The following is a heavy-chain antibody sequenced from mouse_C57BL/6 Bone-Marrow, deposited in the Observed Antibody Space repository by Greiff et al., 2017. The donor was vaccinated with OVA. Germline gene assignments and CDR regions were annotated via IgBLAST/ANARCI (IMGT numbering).Heavy chain of an antibody. CDR2: IYPRDGST. CDR1: GYTFTSYD. J-gene: IGHJ3*01. CDR3: AREDYYGRGAWFAY. Sequence: VKLQESGPELVKPGASVKLSCKASGYTFTSYDINWVKQRPGQGLEWIGWIYPRDGSTKYNEKFKGKATLTVDTSSSTAYMELHSLTSEDSAVYFCAREDYYGRGAWFAYWGQGTLVTVSA. D-gene: IGHD1-1*01. V-gene: IGHV1-85*01.